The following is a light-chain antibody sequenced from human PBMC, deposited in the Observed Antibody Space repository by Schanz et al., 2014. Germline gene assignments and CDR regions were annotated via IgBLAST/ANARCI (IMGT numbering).Light chain of an antibody. CDR3: QQYGESLWT. CDR2: GVH. Sequence: EIVLTQSPGTLSLSPGERATLSCRASQSVTSNYLAWYQQRPGQAPRLLMSGVHDRASGIPDRFSGSGSETDFSITISRVEPEDSAVYYCQQYGESLWTFGPGTRVEIK. CDR1: QSVTSNY. J-gene: IGKJ1*01. V-gene: IGKV3-20*01.